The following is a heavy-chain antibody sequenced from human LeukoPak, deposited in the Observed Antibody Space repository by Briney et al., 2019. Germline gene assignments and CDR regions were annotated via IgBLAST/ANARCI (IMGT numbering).Heavy chain of an antibody. J-gene: IGHJ6*02. V-gene: IGHV6-1*01. CDR2: TYYRSKWYN. D-gene: IGHD2-2*01. Sequence: SQTLSLTCAISGDSVSSNSAAWNWIRQSPSRGLEWLGRTYYRSKWYNDYAVSVKSRITINPDTSKNQFSLQLNSVTPEDTAVYCCARVVPAAETYYYYYGMDVWGQGTTVTVSS. CDR3: ARVVPAAETYYYYYGMDV. CDR1: GDSVSSNSAA.